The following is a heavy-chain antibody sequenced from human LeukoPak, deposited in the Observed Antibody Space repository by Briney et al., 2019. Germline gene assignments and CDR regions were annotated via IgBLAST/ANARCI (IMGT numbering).Heavy chain of an antibody. CDR2: ISSSSSYI. D-gene: IGHD3-10*01. Sequence: GGSLRLSCAASGFTFSSYSMNWVRQAPGKGLEWGSSISSSSSYIYYADSVKGRFTISRDNAKNSLYLQMNSLRAEDTAVYYCARDVLYYYGSGSSAGWFDPWGQGTLVTVSS. CDR3: ARDVLYYYGSGSSAGWFDP. CDR1: GFTFSSYS. J-gene: IGHJ5*02. V-gene: IGHV3-21*01.